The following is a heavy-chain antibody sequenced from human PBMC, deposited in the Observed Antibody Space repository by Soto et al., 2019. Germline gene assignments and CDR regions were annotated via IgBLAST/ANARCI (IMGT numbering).Heavy chain of an antibody. Sequence: QVQLVESGGGVVQPGRSLRLSCAASGFTFSSYGMHWVRQAPGKGLEWVAVIWYDGSNKYYADSVKGRFTISRDNSKNTLYLKMNSLRAEDTAVYYCARDRGVWSDSGSWSAPPWYFDYWGQGTLVTASS. CDR2: IWYDGSNK. D-gene: IGHD6-13*01. CDR1: GFTFSSYG. CDR3: ARDRGVWSDSGSWSAPPWYFDY. J-gene: IGHJ4*02. V-gene: IGHV3-33*01.